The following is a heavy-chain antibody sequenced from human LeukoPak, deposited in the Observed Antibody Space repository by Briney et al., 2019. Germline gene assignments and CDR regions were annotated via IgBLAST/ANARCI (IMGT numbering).Heavy chain of an antibody. CDR2: ICGSGGST. CDR3: AKDFVLKSLSGYAFDI. J-gene: IGHJ3*02. V-gene: IGHV3-23*01. D-gene: IGHD3-22*01. Sequence: PGGSLRLSCAASGFTFSSYAMTWVRQAPGKGLEWVSVICGSGGSTYYADSVKGRFTISRDNSKNTLYLQMNSLKAEDTALYYCAKDFVLKSLSGYAFDIWGQGTMVTVSS. CDR1: GFTFSSYA.